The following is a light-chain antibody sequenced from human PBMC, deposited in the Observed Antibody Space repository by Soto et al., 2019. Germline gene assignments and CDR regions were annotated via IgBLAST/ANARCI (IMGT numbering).Light chain of an antibody. CDR1: QSVSSSY. CDR2: GAS. CDR3: QQYGSSPPVT. Sequence: EIVLTQSPGTLSLSPGERATLSCRASQSVSSSYLAWYQQKPGQAPRLLIYGASGRATGIPDRFSGSGSGTAFTLTINRLEPEDFAVYYCQQYGSSPPVTFGQGTRLEIK. V-gene: IGKV3-20*01. J-gene: IGKJ5*01.